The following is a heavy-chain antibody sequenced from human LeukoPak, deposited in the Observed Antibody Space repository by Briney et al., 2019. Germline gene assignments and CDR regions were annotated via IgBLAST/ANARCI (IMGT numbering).Heavy chain of an antibody. D-gene: IGHD2-8*01. CDR3: GRRCRHRCKSGGVFVY. J-gene: IGHJ4*02. CDR2: IYYSGST. CDR1: GGSISSGGYF. V-gene: IGHV4-31*03. Sequence: SQTLSLTCTVSGGSISSGGYFWSWIRQHPGKGLEWIGYIYYSGSTYYNPSLKSRVTISVDTSKNQFSLKLISVTAADTAVYYRGRRCRHRCKSGGVFVYWGQGTLVTVSS.